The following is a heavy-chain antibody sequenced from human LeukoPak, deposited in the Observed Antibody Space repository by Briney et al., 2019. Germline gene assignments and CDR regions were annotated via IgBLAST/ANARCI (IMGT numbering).Heavy chain of an antibody. CDR1: GYSISRGYH. CDR2: IHHSGNT. CDR3: ARVDWNPDY. V-gene: IGHV4-38-2*01. D-gene: IGHD1-1*01. J-gene: IGHJ4*02. Sequence: SETLSLTCAVSGYSISRGYHWGWLRQPPGKGLEWIGSIHHSGNTYYNSSLKSRVTISVDTSKNQFSLKVNSVTAADTAVYYCARVDWNPDYWGQGTLVAVSS.